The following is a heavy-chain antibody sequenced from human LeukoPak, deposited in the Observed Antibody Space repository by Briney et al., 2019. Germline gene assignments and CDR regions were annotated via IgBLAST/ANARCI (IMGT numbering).Heavy chain of an antibody. CDR2: ISGSGGST. J-gene: IGHJ4*02. Sequence: GGSLRLSCAASGFTFSSYAMSWVRQAPGKGLEWVSAISGSGGSTYYADSVKGRFTISRDNSKNTLYLQMNSLRAEDTAVYYCARDGEFLEWSWDYWGQGTLVTVSS. CDR1: GFTFSSYA. CDR3: ARDGEFLEWSWDY. V-gene: IGHV3-23*01. D-gene: IGHD3-3*01.